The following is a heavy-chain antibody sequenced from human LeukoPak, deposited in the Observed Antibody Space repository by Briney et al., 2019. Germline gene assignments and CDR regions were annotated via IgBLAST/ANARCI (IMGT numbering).Heavy chain of an antibody. J-gene: IGHJ4*02. Sequence: ASVRVSCKGSGYTLSGYYIHWVRQAPGQGLEWLGWINPNSGETNYAQKFQGGVTLTRDTSISTFYMEVSRLRSDDTAVYFCARYNWNDVVSALDYWGQGTLVTVSS. CDR2: INPNSGET. D-gene: IGHD1-1*01. V-gene: IGHV1-2*02. CDR1: GYTLSGYY. CDR3: ARYNWNDVVSALDY.